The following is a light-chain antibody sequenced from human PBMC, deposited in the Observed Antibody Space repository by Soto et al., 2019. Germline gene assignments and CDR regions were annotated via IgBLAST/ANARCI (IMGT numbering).Light chain of an antibody. V-gene: IGKV1-5*03. J-gene: IGKJ4*01. CDR2: KAS. CDR1: QSISSW. Sequence: DIQMTQSPSTLSASVGDRVTIGCRASQSISSWLAWYQQKPGKAPKLLIYKASILESGVPSRFSGSGSATEFTLTISSLQPEDFASYYCQQYETFPLTFVGGTKVEIK. CDR3: QQYETFPLT.